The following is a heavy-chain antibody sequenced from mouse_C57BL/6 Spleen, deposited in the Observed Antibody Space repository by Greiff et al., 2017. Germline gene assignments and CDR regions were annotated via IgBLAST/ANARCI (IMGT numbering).Heavy chain of an antibody. CDR1: GYAFSSSW. CDR2: IYPGDGDT. J-gene: IGHJ2*01. D-gene: IGHD2-1*01. V-gene: IGHV1-82*01. Sequence: QVQLKQSGPELVKPGASVKISCKASGYAFSSSWMNWVKQRPGKGLEWIGRIYPGDGDTNYNGKFKGKATLTADKSSSTAYMQLSSLTSEDSAVYFCARYYYGNFDYWGQGTTLTVSS. CDR3: ARYYYGNFDY.